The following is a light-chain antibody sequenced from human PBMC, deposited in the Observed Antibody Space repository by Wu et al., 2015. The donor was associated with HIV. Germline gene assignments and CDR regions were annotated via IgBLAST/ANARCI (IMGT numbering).Light chain of an antibody. CDR3: QQTYDTPRS. V-gene: IGKV1-39*01. CDR2: AAS. Sequence: DIQMTQSPSSLSASVGDTVTITCRASQNIRTYLSWFQQKPGKAPQLLIYAASVLQSGVPSRFSGGGSGTEFTLTISRLQPEDFASYYCQQTYDTPRSFGQGTKVETK. J-gene: IGKJ1*01. CDR1: QNIRTY.